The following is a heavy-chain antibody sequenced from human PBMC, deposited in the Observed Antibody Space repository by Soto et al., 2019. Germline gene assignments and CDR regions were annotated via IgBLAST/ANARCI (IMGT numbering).Heavy chain of an antibody. Sequence: QVQLQESGPGLLKPSETLSLTCTVSGGSISSYYWSWIRQPAGKGLEWIGRIYTSGSTNYNPSLKSRVTMSVDTSKNQFSLKLSSVTAADTAVYYCARACSSNSCYEVFDYWGQETLVTVSS. J-gene: IGHJ4*02. V-gene: IGHV4-4*07. CDR2: IYTSGST. CDR3: ARACSSNSCYEVFDY. D-gene: IGHD2-2*01. CDR1: GGSISSYY.